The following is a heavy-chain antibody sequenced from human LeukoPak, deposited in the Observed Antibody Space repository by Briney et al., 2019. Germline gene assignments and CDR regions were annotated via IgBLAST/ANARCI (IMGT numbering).Heavy chain of an antibody. CDR3: AKDLDRDGYTPYYYYSMDV. D-gene: IGHD5-24*01. CDR1: GLTFSNYW. CDR2: ISYDGSNK. J-gene: IGHJ6*02. V-gene: IGHV3-30*18. Sequence: GGSLRLSCAVSGLTFSNYWMHWVRQAPGKGLEWVAVISYDGSNKYYADSVKGRFTISRDNSKNTLYLQMNSLRAEDTAVYYCAKDLDRDGYTPYYYYSMDVWGQGTTVTVSS.